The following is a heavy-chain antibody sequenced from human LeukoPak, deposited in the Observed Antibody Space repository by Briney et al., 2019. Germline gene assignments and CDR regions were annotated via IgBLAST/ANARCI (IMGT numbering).Heavy chain of an antibody. CDR2: INPDGDGM. V-gene: IGHV3-7*01. CDR1: GFTFSRSW. J-gene: IGHJ4*02. CDR3: AAWTDRGYSY. Sequence: GGSLRLSCTASGFTFSRSWMNWIRQAPGKGLEWAANINPDGDGMRFVDSVKGRFTMSGDNAQSSLHLQMNSLRVEDTAFYYCAAWTDRGYSYWGQGVLVTVSS. D-gene: IGHD5-12*01.